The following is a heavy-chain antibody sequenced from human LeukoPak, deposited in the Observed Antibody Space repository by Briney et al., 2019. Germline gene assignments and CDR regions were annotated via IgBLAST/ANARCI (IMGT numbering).Heavy chain of an antibody. Sequence: GGSLRLSCAASGFTFSSYAMSWVRQAPGKGLEWVSYISSSGSTIYYADSVKGRFTISRDNAKNSLYLQMNSLRAEDTAVYYCARDCNKQWLAVDYYFDYWGQGTLVTVSS. CDR1: GFTFSSYA. CDR3: ARDCNKQWLAVDYYFDY. D-gene: IGHD6-19*01. J-gene: IGHJ4*02. CDR2: ISSSGSTI. V-gene: IGHV3-48*01.